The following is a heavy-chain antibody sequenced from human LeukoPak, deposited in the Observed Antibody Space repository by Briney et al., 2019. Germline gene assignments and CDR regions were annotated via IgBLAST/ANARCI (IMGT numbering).Heavy chain of an antibody. CDR2: IHRDGRTA. Sequence: PGGSLRLSCAASGFSFDDYDMHWVRQGPGKGLEWVSLIHRDGRTAYYVDSVKGRFAISRDNSRKSLYLQINNLRTEDTALYHCAKTRRSGTEYGDFDHWGQGTLVTVSS. CDR3: AKTRRSGTEYGDFDH. CDR1: GFSFDDYD. J-gene: IGHJ4*02. D-gene: IGHD1-26*01. V-gene: IGHV3-43*02.